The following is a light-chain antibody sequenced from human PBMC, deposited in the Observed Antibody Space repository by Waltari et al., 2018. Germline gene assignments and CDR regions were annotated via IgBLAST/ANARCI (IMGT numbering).Light chain of an antibody. V-gene: IGLV2-8*01. CDR2: EVS. J-gene: IGLJ1*01. CDR1: SRDVGGYKY. CDR3: SSYAGSIYV. Sequence: QSALTQPPSASGSPGQSVTISCPGTSRDVGGYKYVSWYQQHPGKVPKLMIYEVSKRPSGVPDRFSGSKSGNTASLTVSGLQAEDEADYYCSSYAGSIYVFGTGTKVTVL.